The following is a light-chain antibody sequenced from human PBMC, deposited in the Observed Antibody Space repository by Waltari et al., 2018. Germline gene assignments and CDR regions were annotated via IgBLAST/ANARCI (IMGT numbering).Light chain of an antibody. CDR2: GAS. J-gene: IGKJ1*01. CDR1: QSVKSN. V-gene: IGKV3-15*01. CDR3: QEYQTWLRGT. Sequence: EIVMTQSPATLSVSPGDRATLSCRASQSVKSNLAWYQQRPGQTPRLLIYGASSRARGVPDRFSGSWSGTDFNLTISSLQSEDFAVYYCQEYQTWLRGTFGQGTKVDIK.